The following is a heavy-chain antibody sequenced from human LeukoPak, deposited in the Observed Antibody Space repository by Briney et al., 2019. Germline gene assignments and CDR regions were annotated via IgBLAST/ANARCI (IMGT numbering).Heavy chain of an antibody. CDR2: IIPILGIA. CDR1: GGTFSSYT. V-gene: IGHV1-69*02. Sequence: SVKVSCKASGGTFSSYTISWVRQAPGQGLEWMGRIIPILGIANYAQKFQGRVTIAADESTSTAYMELSSLRSKDTAVYYCARVGTRITIFGVVIRANWFDPWGQGTLVTVSS. J-gene: IGHJ5*02. D-gene: IGHD3-3*01. CDR3: ARVGTRITIFGVVIRANWFDP.